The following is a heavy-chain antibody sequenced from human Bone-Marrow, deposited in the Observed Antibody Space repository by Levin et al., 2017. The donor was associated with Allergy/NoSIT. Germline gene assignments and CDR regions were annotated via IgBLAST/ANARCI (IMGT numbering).Heavy chain of an antibody. CDR2: IDNDVTT. Sequence: SGGSLRLSCTTSAFRLSTYWMHWVRQAPGKGLVWVSRIDNDVTTSYADSVRGRFTISRDNAKNTLYLQMNSLTAEDTAVYYCAKDSTYASGVCAMDVWGQGTTVTVSS. V-gene: IGHV3-74*01. J-gene: IGHJ6*02. CDR1: AFRLSTYW. D-gene: IGHD6-19*01. CDR3: AKDSTYASGVCAMDV.